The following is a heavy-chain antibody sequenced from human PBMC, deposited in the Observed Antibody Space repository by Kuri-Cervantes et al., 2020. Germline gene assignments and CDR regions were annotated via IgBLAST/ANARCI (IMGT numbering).Heavy chain of an antibody. D-gene: IGHD5-18*01. CDR2: IYHSGST. CDR1: GYSISSGYY. Sequence: GSLRLSCAVSGYSISSGYYWGWIRQPPGKGLEWIGSIYHSGSTYYNPSLKSRVTISVDTSKNQFSLKLTSVTAADTAVYYCARGYSYGWRWFDPWGQGTLVTVSS. V-gene: IGHV4-38-2*01. J-gene: IGHJ5*02. CDR3: ARGYSYGWRWFDP.